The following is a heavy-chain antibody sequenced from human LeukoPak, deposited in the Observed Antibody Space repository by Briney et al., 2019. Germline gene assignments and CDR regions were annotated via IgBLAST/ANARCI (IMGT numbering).Heavy chain of an antibody. Sequence: GGSLRLSCAASGFTFSSYSMNWVRQAPGKGLEWVSSISSSSYIYYADSVKGRFTISRDNSKRSLYLQMSSLRTEDTALYYCVKDTGGYRGMDVWGQGATVTVSS. J-gene: IGHJ6*02. V-gene: IGHV3-21*04. CDR1: GFTFSSYS. CDR3: VKDTGGYRGMDV. D-gene: IGHD2-8*02. CDR2: ISSSSYI.